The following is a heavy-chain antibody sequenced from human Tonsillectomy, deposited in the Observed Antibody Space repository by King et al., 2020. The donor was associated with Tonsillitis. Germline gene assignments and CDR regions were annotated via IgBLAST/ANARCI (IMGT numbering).Heavy chain of an antibody. CDR1: GYTFTRNY. Sequence: QLVQSGAEVKKPGASVKVSCKASGYTFTRNYIHWVRQAPGQGLEWMGIINPVDGSTAYAQQLQGRVTMTRDTSTSTVYMELSSLTSEDTAVFYCARGRGVRKEFDNWGQGTLVTVSS. CDR3: ARGRGVRKEFDN. D-gene: IGHD3-10*01. CDR2: INPVDGST. J-gene: IGHJ4*02. V-gene: IGHV1-46*01.